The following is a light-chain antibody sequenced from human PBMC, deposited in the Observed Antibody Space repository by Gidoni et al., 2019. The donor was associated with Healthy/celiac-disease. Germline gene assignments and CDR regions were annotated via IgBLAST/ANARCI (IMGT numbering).Light chain of an antibody. J-gene: IGKJ3*01. V-gene: IGKV1-39*01. CDR3: QQSYSTPPFT. Sequence: DIQMTQSPSSLSASVGDRVTITCRASQSISSYLNWYQQKPGKAPKLLIYAASSLQSGVPSRCSGSGSGTDFTLTISSLQPEDFATYYCQQSYSTPPFTFXPXTKVDIK. CDR1: QSISSY. CDR2: AAS.